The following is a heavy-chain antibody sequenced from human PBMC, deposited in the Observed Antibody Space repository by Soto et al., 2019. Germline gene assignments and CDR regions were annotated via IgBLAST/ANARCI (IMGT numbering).Heavy chain of an antibody. CDR2: MNPNSGNT. V-gene: IGHV1-8*01. Sequence: QVQLVQSGAEVKKPGASVKVSCKASGYTFTSYDINWVRQATGQGLEWMGWMNPNSGNTGYAQGRVTMNRNTSISTAYMELSSMRSEDTAVYYCAREKTSYGMDVWGQGTTVTVSS. CDR3: AREKTSYGMDV. CDR1: GYTFTSYD. J-gene: IGHJ6*02.